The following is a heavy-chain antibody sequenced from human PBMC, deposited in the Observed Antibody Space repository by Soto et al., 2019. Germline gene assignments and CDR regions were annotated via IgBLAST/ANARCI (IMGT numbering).Heavy chain of an antibody. J-gene: IGHJ4*02. Sequence: QVQLEESGGGVVQPGRSLRLSCAVSGFTFTNYAIHWVRQAPGKGLEWVAIISYDGSNEYYADSVKGRFTISRDNAKNTLYLQMNSLRADDTAVYYCARDGVGVVVGAIRLDFWGQGTLVIVSS. CDR1: GFTFTNYA. CDR3: ARDGVGVVVGAIRLDF. CDR2: ISYDGSNE. V-gene: IGHV3-30*04. D-gene: IGHD2-15*01.